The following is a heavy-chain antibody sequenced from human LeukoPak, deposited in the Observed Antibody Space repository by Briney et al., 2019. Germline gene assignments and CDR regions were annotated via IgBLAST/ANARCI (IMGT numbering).Heavy chain of an antibody. Sequence: PGGSLRLSCAPSGFNFNNAWMNWVRQAPGKGLEWVGRIKSKSDGGTTDNAAPVKGRFTISKDDSKNTRYLQMNSLKTEETGSYYCTTGTLTSDYWGQGTLVTVSS. CDR2: IKSKSDGGTT. CDR3: TTGTLTSDY. V-gene: IGHV3-15*01. D-gene: IGHD4-17*01. CDR1: GFNFNNAW. J-gene: IGHJ4*02.